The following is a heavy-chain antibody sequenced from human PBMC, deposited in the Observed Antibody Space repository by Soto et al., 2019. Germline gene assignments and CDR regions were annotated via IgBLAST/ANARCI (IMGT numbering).Heavy chain of an antibody. J-gene: IGHJ6*02. Sequence: WGSLRLSCAASGFSFSTNAMSWVRQAPAKGLEWVSSISDSGDSTYYADSVKGRFTLSRDNSKYAVYLQMNSLRADDTAVYYCAKGAWNYYGMDVWGQGTTVTVSS. D-gene: IGHD3-3*01. CDR2: ISDSGDST. V-gene: IGHV3-23*01. CDR1: GFSFSTNA. CDR3: AKGAWNYYGMDV.